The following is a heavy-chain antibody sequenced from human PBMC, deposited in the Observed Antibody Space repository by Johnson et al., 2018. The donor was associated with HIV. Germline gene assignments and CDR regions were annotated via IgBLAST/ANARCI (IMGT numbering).Heavy chain of an antibody. V-gene: IGHV3-30*18. Sequence: QVQLVESGGGVVQPGRSLRLSCAASGFTFSSYGMHWVRQAPGKGLEWVAVISYDGSNKYYADSVKGRFTISRDNSKNTLYLQMNSLRAEDTAVYYCAKERSWAFDIWGQGTMVTVS. D-gene: IGHD7-27*01. CDR3: AKERSWAFDI. J-gene: IGHJ3*02. CDR2: ISYDGSNK. CDR1: GFTFSSYG.